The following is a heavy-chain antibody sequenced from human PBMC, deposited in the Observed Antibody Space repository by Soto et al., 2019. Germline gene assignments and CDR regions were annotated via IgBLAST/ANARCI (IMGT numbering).Heavy chain of an antibody. CDR1: GDTFSFYS. V-gene: IGHV1-69*02. J-gene: IGHJ4*02. Sequence: QVHLVQSGAEVKKPGSSVRVSCKASGDTFSFYSINWVRQAPGLGLEWMGRINPILRMSNYAQRFQGRVTVTADKSTSTAYMELSSLRSEDTAMYYCASSYGSGYRAFDYWGQGALVTGSS. CDR2: INPILRMS. CDR3: ASSYGSGYRAFDY. D-gene: IGHD5-18*01.